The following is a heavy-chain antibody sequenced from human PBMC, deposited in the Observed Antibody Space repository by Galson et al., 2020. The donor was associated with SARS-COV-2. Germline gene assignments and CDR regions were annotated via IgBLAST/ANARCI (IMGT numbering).Heavy chain of an antibody. V-gene: IGHV3-30*02. CDR1: GLLFNSHG. CDR3: AKGVEGFDY. CDR2: IRYDGSNE. Sequence: LSCLASGLLFNSHGLHWVRQAPGKPLEWVAFIRYDGSNENYADFVKGRFPISRDNSRNTLYLQMNSLRAEDTALYYCAKGVEGFDYWGQGTLVTVSS. J-gene: IGHJ4*02.